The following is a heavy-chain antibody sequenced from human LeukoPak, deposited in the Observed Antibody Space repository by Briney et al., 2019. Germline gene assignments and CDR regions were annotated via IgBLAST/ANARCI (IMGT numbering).Heavy chain of an antibody. CDR3: ARELGSGFIDY. J-gene: IGHJ4*02. D-gene: IGHD6-19*01. Sequence: SETLSLTCTVSGGSISSYYWSWIRQPPGKGLEWIGYIYYSGSTNYNPSLKSRVTISVDTSKNQFSLKLSSVTAADTAVYYCARELGSGFIDYWGQGTLVTVSS. CDR1: GGSISSYY. V-gene: IGHV4-59*01. CDR2: IYYSGST.